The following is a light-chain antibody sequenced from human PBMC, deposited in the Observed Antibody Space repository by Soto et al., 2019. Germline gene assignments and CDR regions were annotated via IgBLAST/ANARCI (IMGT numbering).Light chain of an antibody. CDR1: TNDIGGYNY. Sequence: QSVLTQPASVSGSPGQSITISCSGTTNDIGGYNYVSWYQHHPGKVPKVIIYEVRNRPSGVSNRFTRSKSGNTASLTISGLQAEDEADYYCCSYTVSATLVFGGGTKLTVL. V-gene: IGLV2-14*01. CDR3: CSYTVSATLV. CDR2: EVR. J-gene: IGLJ3*02.